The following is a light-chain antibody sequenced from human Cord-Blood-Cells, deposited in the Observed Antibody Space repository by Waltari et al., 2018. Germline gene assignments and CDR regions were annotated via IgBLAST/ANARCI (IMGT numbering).Light chain of an antibody. CDR3: QQYDNLPRS. J-gene: IGKJ2*03. V-gene: IGKV1-33*01. Sequence: QSPSSLSASVGDRVTITCQASQDISNYLNWYQQKPGKAPKLLIYDASNLETGVPSRFSGSGSGTDFTFTISSLQPEDIATYYCQQYDNLPRSFGQGTKLEIK. CDR2: DAS. CDR1: QDISNY.